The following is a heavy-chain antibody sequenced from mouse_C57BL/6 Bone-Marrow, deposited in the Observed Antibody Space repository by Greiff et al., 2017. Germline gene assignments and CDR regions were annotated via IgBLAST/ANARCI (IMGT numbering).Heavy chain of an antibody. CDR1: GYTFNSYW. CDR3: ARGGDYYGRPY. V-gene: IGHV1-59*01. CDR2: IDPSDSYT. Sequence: QVQLQQPGAELVRPGTSVKLSCKASGYTFNSYWMHWVKQRPGQGLEWIGVIDPSDSYTNYNQKFKGKATLTVDTSSSPAYMQRRSLTSEDSAVYYCARGGDYYGRPYWGQGTTLTVSS. J-gene: IGHJ2*01. D-gene: IGHD1-1*01.